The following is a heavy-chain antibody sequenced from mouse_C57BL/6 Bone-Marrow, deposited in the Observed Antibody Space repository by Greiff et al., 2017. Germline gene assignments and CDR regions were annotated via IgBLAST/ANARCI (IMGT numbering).Heavy chain of an antibody. CDR2: IDPENGDT. D-gene: IGHD2-1*01. CDR3: TTIYYGNYWFAY. V-gene: IGHV14-4*01. CDR1: GFNIKDDY. Sequence: EVQLQQSGAELVRPGASVKLSCTASGFNIKDDYMHWVKQRPEQGLEWIGWIDPENGDTEYASKVQGKATITADTSSNTAYLQLSSLTSEDTAVYYCTTIYYGNYWFAYWGQGTLVTVSA. J-gene: IGHJ3*01.